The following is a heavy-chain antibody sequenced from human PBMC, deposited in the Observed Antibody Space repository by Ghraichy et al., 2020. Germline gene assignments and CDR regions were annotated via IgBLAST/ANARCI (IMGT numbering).Heavy chain of an antibody. CDR2: ISSSGSTI. D-gene: IGHD4-23*01. CDR1: GFTFSSYE. J-gene: IGHJ1*01. V-gene: IGHV3-48*03. Sequence: GGSLRLSCVVSGFTFSSYELNWVRQAPGKGLEWVSYISSSGSTIYYADSVKGRFTISRDIARNSLYLQMNRLRVEDTAVYYCARSEKWLLPYFQHWGQGTLVTVSS. CDR3: ARSEKWLLPYFQH.